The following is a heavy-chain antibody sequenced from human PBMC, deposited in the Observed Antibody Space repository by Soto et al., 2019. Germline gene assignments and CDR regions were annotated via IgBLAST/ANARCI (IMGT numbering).Heavy chain of an antibody. CDR2: IIPIFGTA. J-gene: IGHJ6*02. D-gene: IGHD2-2*01. CDR3: ARGYCISTSCYADYYYGMDV. Sequence: QVQLVQSGAEVKKPGSSVKVSCKASGGTFSSYAISWVRQAPGQGLEWMGGIIPIFGTANYAQKFQGRVTITADESTSTAYMELSSLRSEDTAVYYCARGYCISTSCYADYYYGMDVWGQGTTVTVSS. V-gene: IGHV1-69*12. CDR1: GGTFSSYA.